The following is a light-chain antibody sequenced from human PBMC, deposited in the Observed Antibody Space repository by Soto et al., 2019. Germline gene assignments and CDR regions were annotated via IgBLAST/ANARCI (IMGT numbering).Light chain of an antibody. J-gene: IGLJ2*01. V-gene: IGLV1-40*01. Sequence: QSVLAQPPSVSGAPGQRVTISCTGSSSNIGAGYAVNWYQQLPGTAPKLLISANTNRPSGVPDRFSGSKSGTSASLAITGLQAEDEADYYCQSYDSSLSGSRVFGGGTNLTVL. CDR2: ANT. CDR1: SSNIGAGYA. CDR3: QSYDSSLSGSRV.